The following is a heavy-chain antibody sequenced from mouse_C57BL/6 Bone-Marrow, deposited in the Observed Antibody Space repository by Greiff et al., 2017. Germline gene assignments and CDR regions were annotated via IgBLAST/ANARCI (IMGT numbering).Heavy chain of an antibody. J-gene: IGHJ2*01. V-gene: IGHV1-15*01. CDR3: KGRGSSFDD. Sequence: VQLQQSGAELVRPGASVTLSCKASGYTFTDYEMHWVKQTPVHGLEWIGAIDPETGGTAYNQKFKGKAILTADKSSRTASLELRSLASEDSAVYYCKGRGSSFDDWGQGTTLTVSA. CDR2: IDPETGGT. D-gene: IGHD1-1*01. CDR1: GYTFTDYE.